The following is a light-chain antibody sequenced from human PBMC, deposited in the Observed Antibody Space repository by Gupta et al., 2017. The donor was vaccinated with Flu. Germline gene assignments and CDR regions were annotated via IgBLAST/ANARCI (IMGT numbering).Light chain of an antibody. CDR3: QQYYSTLYT. Sequence: DIVMTQSPDSLAGSLGERATINCKSSQSVLYSSNNKNYLAWYQQKPGQPPKLLIYWASTRESGVPDRFSGSGSGTDFTLTISSLQAEDVAVYYCQQYYSTLYTFGPGTKLEIK. CDR1: QSVLYSSNNKNY. CDR2: WAS. J-gene: IGKJ2*01. V-gene: IGKV4-1*01.